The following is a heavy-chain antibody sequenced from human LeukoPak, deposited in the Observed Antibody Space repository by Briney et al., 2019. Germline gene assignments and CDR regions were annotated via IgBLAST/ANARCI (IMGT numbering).Heavy chain of an antibody. J-gene: IGHJ4*02. CDR1: GFPFSTYN. CDR2: IYSGGNT. D-gene: IGHD2-15*01. V-gene: IGHV3-66*01. Sequence: GGSLRLSCAASGFPFSTYNMNWVRQAPGKGLECVSVIYSGGNTYYADSVKGRFTISRDNSKNTLYLQMNSLRAEDTAVYYCARKTDSAGQGDYWGPGTLVTVSS. CDR3: ARKTDSAGQGDY.